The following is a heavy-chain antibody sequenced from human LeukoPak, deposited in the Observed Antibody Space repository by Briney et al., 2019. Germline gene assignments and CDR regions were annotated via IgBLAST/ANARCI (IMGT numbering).Heavy chain of an antibody. CDR3: ARVVIANNWFDP. CDR1: GYSISSGYY. Sequence: PSETLSLTCTVSGYSISSGYYWGWIRQPPGKGLEWIGSIYHSGSTYYNPSLKSRVTISVDTSENQFSLKLSSVTAADTAVYYCARVVIANNWFDPWGQGTLVTVSS. CDR2: IYHSGST. J-gene: IGHJ5*02. V-gene: IGHV4-38-2*02. D-gene: IGHD2-21*01.